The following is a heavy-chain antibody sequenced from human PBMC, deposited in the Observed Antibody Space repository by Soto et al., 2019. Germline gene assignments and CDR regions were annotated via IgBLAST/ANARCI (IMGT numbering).Heavy chain of an antibody. CDR1: GFTFSSYA. CDR3: AREDNDFDI. J-gene: IGHJ3*02. CDR2: ISYDGSDK. D-gene: IGHD2-15*01. V-gene: IGHV3-30-3*01. Sequence: QVQLVESGGGVVQPGRSLRLSCAASGFTFSSYAMHWVRQAPGKGLEWVAFISYDGSDKYYADSVKGRFTISRDNSKNTLYLQMNSLRAEDTAVYYCAREDNDFDIWGQGTTVTVSS.